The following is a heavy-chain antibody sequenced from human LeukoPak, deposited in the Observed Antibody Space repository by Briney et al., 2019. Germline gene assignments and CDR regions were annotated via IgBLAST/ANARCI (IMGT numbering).Heavy chain of an antibody. V-gene: IGHV1-2*02. CDR1: GYTFTGYY. CDR3: ARDLKPRAKQPETNLGGNWFDP. J-gene: IGHJ5*02. CDR2: INPNSGGT. D-gene: IGHD6-13*01. Sequence: GASVKVSCKASGYTFTGYYMHWVRQAPGQGLEWMGWINPNSGGTNYAQKFQGRVTITADKSTSTAYMELRSLRSDDTAVYYCARDLKPRAKQPETNLGGNWFDPWGQGTLVTVSS.